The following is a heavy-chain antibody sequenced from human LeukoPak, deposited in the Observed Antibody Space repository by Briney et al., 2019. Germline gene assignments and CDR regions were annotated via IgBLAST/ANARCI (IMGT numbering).Heavy chain of an antibody. D-gene: IGHD3-10*01. CDR2: ITSAGSTT. CDR3: ARGNSHAFDI. CDR1: GFTFSSYW. J-gene: IGHJ3*02. Sequence: GGSLRLSCAASGFTFSSYWMHWVRQAPGKGLVWVSRITSAGSTTSYADSVKGRFTISRDNAKNTLYLQMNSLRVEDTAVYYCARGNSHAFDIWGQGTMVTVSS. V-gene: IGHV3-74*01.